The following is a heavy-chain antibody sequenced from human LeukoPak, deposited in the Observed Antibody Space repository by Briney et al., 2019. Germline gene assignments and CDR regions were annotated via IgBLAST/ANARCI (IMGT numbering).Heavy chain of an antibody. J-gene: IGHJ4*02. V-gene: IGHV3-30*18. CDR3: AKDRDYYDGSGYLDPTPFDY. CDR1: GFTFSSYG. Sequence: GGSLRLSCAASGFTFSSYGMPWVRQAPGKGLEWVAAILYDGSNKYYADSVKGRFTISRDNSENTLYLQMNSLRVEDTAVYYCAKDRDYYDGSGYLDPTPFDYWGQGTLVTVSS. D-gene: IGHD3-22*01. CDR2: ILYDGSNK.